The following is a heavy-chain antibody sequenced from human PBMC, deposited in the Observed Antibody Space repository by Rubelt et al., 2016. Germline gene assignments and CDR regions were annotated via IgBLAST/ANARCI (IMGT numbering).Heavy chain of an antibody. CDR3: ARAEDYYSSWFDP. Sequence: QVQLQESGPRLVKPSETLSLTCTVSGGSLRGYYWNWIRQPPGKGLEWIGIVYYRGSTTYNPSLKGRVTISVDMSKNKFSLKRSSVTAADTAAYYCARAEDYYSSWFDPWGQGTLVTVSS. V-gene: IGHV4-59*12. J-gene: IGHJ5*02. D-gene: IGHD3-22*01. CDR1: GGSLRGYY. CDR2: VYYRGST.